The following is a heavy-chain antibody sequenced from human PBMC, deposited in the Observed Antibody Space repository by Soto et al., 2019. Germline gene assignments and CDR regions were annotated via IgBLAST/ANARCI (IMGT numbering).Heavy chain of an antibody. V-gene: IGHV1-18*01. Sequence: QVQLVQSGAEVKKPGASVKVSCKASGYTFTSYGISWVRQAPGQGLEWMGWISAYNGNTNYAQKLQGRVTMTTDTSTSTAYMQLRSLRCDDTAVYYCARFLPMSGYSAGDDYWGHGPLVTVSS. D-gene: IGHD3-3*01. J-gene: IGHJ4*01. CDR1: GYTFTSYG. CDR2: ISAYNGNT. CDR3: ARFLPMSGYSAGDDY.